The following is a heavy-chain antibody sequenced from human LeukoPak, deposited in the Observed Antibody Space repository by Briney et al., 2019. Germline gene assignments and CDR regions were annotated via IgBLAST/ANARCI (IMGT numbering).Heavy chain of an antibody. J-gene: IGHJ4*02. CDR2: ISSTGYTI. CDR1: GFTVSSYE. CDR3: GHGGYDYPLDS. V-gene: IGHV3-48*03. D-gene: IGHD5-12*01. Sequence: GGSLRLSCAASGFTVSSYEMNWVRQAPGKGLEWVSFISSTGYTIYYADSVRGRFTISRDNAKNSLYLQMNSLRAEDTAVYYCGHGGYDYPLDSWGQGTLVIVSS.